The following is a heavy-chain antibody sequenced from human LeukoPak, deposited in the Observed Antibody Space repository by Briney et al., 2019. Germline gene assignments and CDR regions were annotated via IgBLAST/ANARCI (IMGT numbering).Heavy chain of an antibody. V-gene: IGHV3-30-3*01. CDR1: GFTFSSYA. J-gene: IGHJ6*03. CDR3: AKGVVMANRYYYYYMDV. CDR2: ISYDGSNK. D-gene: IGHD2/OR15-2a*01. Sequence: GGSLRLSCAASGFTFSSYAMHWVRQAPGKGLEWVAVISYDGSNKYYADSVKGRFTISRDNSKNTLYLQMNSLRAEDTAVYYCAKGVVMANRYYYYYMDVWGKGTTVTISS.